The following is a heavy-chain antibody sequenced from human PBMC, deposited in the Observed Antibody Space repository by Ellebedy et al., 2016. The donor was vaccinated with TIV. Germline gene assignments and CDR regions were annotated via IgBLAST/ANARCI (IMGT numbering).Heavy chain of an antibody. CDR3: ARRSGLYYYYGMDV. V-gene: IGHV1-46*01. CDR2: INPSGGST. Sequence: ASVKVSXXASGYTFTSYYMHWVRRAPGQGLEWMGIINPSGGSTNYAQKFQGRVTMTRDTSTSTVYMELSSLRSEDTAVYYCARRSGLYYYYGMDVWGQGTTVTVSS. J-gene: IGHJ6*02. D-gene: IGHD1-26*01. CDR1: GYTFTSYY.